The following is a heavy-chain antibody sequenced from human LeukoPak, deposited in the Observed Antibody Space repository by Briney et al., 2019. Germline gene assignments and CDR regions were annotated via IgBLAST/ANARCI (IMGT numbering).Heavy chain of an antibody. V-gene: IGHV4-30-4*08. D-gene: IGHD6-13*01. CDR1: GGSISSGDYY. CDR2: IYYSGST. CDR3: ARRSTAPIAGTGVNWFDP. J-gene: IGHJ5*02. Sequence: SETLSLTCTVSGGSISSGDYYWSWIRQPPGKGLEWIGYIYYSGSTYYNPSLKSRVTISVDTSKNQFSLKLSSVTAADTAVYYCARRSTAPIAGTGVNWFDPWGQGTLVTVSS.